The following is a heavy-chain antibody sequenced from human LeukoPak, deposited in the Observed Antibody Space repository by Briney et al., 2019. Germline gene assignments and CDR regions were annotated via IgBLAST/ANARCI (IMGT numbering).Heavy chain of an antibody. CDR3: SKDTWQSGHYYDSSGQFDY. J-gene: IGHJ4*02. CDR1: GFTFSIYG. D-gene: IGHD3-22*01. Sequence: GRSLRLSCAASGFTFSIYGMHWVRQAPGKGLEWVAFISYDGSNKYYADSVKCRFTISRDHSKNTLYLQMNRLRAEDTALYLCSKDTWQSGHYYDSSGQFDYWGKGTLVTVSS. V-gene: IGHV3-30*18. CDR2: ISYDGSNK.